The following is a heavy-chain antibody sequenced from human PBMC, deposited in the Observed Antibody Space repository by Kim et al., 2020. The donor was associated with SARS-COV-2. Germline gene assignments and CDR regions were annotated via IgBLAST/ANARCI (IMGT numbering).Heavy chain of an antibody. J-gene: IGHJ4*02. CDR2: IYYSGST. CDR3: ARRPHTGYGTDY. Sequence: SETLSLTCTVSGGSISSSSYYWGWIRQPPGKGLEWIGSIYYSGSTYYNPSLKSRVTISVDTSKNQFSPKLSPVTAADTAVYYCARRPHTGYGTDYWGQGTLVTVSS. CDR1: GGSISSSSYY. D-gene: IGHD1-1*01. V-gene: IGHV4-39*01.